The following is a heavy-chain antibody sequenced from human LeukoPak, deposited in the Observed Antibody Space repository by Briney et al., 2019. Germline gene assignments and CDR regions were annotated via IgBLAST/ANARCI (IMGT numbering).Heavy chain of an antibody. CDR2: IYYSGRS. Sequence: PSETLSLTCTVSGGSINIYHWNWVRQPPGKGLEWIGYIYYSGRSKYTPSLKSRLTMSVDTSKNRFSLNVSSVTAADTAVYYCARFYGDSARSAFDIWGQGTMVTVSS. V-gene: IGHV4-59*01. D-gene: IGHD4-17*01. J-gene: IGHJ3*02. CDR3: ARFYGDSARSAFDI. CDR1: GGSINIYH.